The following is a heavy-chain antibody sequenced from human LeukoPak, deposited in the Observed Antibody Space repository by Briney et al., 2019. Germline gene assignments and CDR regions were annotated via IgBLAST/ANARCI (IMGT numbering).Heavy chain of an antibody. D-gene: IGHD3-10*01. CDR1: GFTFSDYY. J-gene: IGHJ1*01. CDR2: ISSSGSTI. Sequence: PGGSLRLSCAASGFTFSDYYMSWIRQAPGKGLEWVSYISSSGSTIYYADSVKGRFTISRDNSKNTLYLQMNSLRAEDTAVYYCAKDGLLWFGESYFQHWGQGTLVTVSS. CDR3: AKDGLLWFGESYFQH. V-gene: IGHV3-11*04.